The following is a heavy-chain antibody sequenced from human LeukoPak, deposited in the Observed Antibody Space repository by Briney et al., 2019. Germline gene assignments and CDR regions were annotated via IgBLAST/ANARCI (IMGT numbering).Heavy chain of an antibody. CDR1: GFTFSSYA. J-gene: IGHJ4*02. CDR2: ISGSGGST. Sequence: GGSLRLSCAASGFTFSSYAMSWVRQAPGKGLEWVSAISGSGGSTYYADSVKGRFTISRDNSKNTLYLQMNSLGAEDTAVYYCAKAGYGRDWRTGVDYWGQGTLVTVSS. V-gene: IGHV3-23*01. CDR3: AKAGYGRDWRTGVDY. D-gene: IGHD5-12*01.